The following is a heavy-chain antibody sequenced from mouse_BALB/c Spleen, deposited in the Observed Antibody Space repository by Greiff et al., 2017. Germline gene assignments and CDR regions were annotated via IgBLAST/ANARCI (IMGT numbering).Heavy chain of an antibody. CDR3: ARGADYDD. CDR2: IYPGNVNT. CDR1: GYTFTSYY. J-gene: IGHJ3*01. V-gene: IGHV1S56*01. D-gene: IGHD2-4*01. Sequence: VQLQQSGAELMKPGASVKISCKASGYTFTSYYIHWVKQRPGQGLEWIGWIYPGNVNTKYNEKFKGKATLTADKSSSTAYMQLSSLTSEDSAVYFCARGADYDDWGQGTLVTVSA.